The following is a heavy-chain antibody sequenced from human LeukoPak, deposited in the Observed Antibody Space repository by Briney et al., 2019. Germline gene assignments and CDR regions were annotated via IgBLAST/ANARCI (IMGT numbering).Heavy chain of an antibody. V-gene: IGHV1-8*01. J-gene: IGHJ6*02. CDR1: GYTFTSYD. CDR2: MNPNSGNT. Sequence: AASVKVSCKASGYTFTSYDINWVRQATGQGLEWMGWMNPNSGNTGYAQKFQGRVTMTRNTSISTAYMELSSLRSEDTAVYYCARVFGATIRYFDWPWGMDVWGQGTTVTVSS. D-gene: IGHD3-9*01. CDR3: ARVFGATIRYFDWPWGMDV.